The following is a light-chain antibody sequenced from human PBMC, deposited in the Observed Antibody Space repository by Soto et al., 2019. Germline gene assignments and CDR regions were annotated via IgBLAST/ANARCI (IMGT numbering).Light chain of an antibody. CDR2: EDN. CDR3: QSYDSSNHEVL. V-gene: IGLV6-57*04. J-gene: IGLJ2*01. CDR1: SGSLASNY. Sequence: NFLLTQPHSVSESPGKTVTISCTRSSGSLASNYVQWYQQRPGSAPTTVIYEDNQRPSGVPDRFSGSIDSSSNSASLTISGLKTEDEADYYCQSYDSSNHEVLFGGGTKLTVL.